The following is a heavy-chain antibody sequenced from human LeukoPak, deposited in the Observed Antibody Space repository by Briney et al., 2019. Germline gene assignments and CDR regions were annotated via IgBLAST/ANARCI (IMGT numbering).Heavy chain of an antibody. CDR2: IDHSGST. J-gene: IGHJ4*02. D-gene: IGHD6-13*01. CDR1: GGSISSGGYY. Sequence: PSETLSLTCTVSGGSISSGGYYWSWIRQPPGKGLEWIGYIDHSGSTYYNPSLKSRVTISVDRSKNQFSLKLSSVTAADTAVYYCARARSIAAAGTFDYWGQGTLVTVSS. V-gene: IGHV4-30-2*01. CDR3: ARARSIAAAGTFDY.